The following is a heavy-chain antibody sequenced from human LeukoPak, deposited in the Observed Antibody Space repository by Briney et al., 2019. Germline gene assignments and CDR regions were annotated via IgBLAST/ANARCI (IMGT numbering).Heavy chain of an antibody. J-gene: IGHJ4*02. CDR1: GGSISSGGYY. CDR3: AREIRRGITTFDY. CDR2: IYHSGST. D-gene: IGHD3-16*01. Sequence: SETLSLTCTVSGGSISSGGYYWSWIRQPPGKGLEWIGYIYHSGSTYYNPSLKSRVTISVDRSKNQFSLKLSSVTAADTAVYYCAREIRRGITTFDYWGQGTLVTVSS. V-gene: IGHV4-30-2*01.